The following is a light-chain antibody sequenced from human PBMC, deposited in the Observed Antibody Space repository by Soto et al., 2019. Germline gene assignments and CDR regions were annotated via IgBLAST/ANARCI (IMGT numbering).Light chain of an antibody. Sequence: EIVLTQSPGTLSLSPGDRATLSCRASQSLSVSYIAWYQQKPGQAPRLLIYSTSTRAAGTPDRFTGRGSGTHFTLAISRLEPEDFAVYYCHQFGDSPQTFGQGTTVEV. V-gene: IGKV3-20*01. CDR2: STS. CDR3: HQFGDSPQT. CDR1: QSLSVSY. J-gene: IGKJ1*01.